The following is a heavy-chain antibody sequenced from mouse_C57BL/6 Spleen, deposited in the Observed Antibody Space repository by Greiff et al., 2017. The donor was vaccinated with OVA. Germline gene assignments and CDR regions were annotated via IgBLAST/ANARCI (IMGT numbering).Heavy chain of an antibody. D-gene: IGHD1-1*01. Sequence: QVQLQQPGAELVKPGASVKLSCKASGYTFTSYWMQWVKQRPGQGLEWIGEIDPSDSYTNYNQKFKGKATLPVDTSSSTAYMQLSSLTSEDSAVYYCARRDYGSSYASWFAYWGQGTLVTVSA. CDR1: GYTFTSYW. J-gene: IGHJ3*01. V-gene: IGHV1-50*01. CDR3: ARRDYGSSYASWFAY. CDR2: IDPSDSYT.